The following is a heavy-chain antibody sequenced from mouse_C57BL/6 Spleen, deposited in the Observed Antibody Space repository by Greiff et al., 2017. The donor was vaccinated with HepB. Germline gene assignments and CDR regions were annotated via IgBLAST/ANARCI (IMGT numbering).Heavy chain of an antibody. V-gene: IGHV1-52*01. CDR2: IDPSDSET. CDR1: GYTFTSYW. Sequence: QVQLQQPGAELVRPGSSVKLSCKASGYTFTSYWMHWVKQRPIQGLEWIGNIDPSDSETHYNQKFKDKATLTVDKSSSTAYMQLSSLTSEDSAVYYCARDGMGYYGSSIWFAYWGQGTLVTVSA. D-gene: IGHD1-1*01. CDR3: ARDGMGYYGSSIWFAY. J-gene: IGHJ3*01.